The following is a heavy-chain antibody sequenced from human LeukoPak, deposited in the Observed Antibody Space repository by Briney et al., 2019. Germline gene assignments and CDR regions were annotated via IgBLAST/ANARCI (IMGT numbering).Heavy chain of an antibody. Sequence: GESLKISCKGSGYSFTSYWIGWVRRMPGKSLVWMGIIYPGDSDTRYSPSFQGQVTISADKSISTAYLQWSSLKASDTAMYYCARRRDLYSGSYYPFDYWGQGTLVTVSS. V-gene: IGHV5-51*01. CDR2: IYPGDSDT. D-gene: IGHD1-26*01. J-gene: IGHJ4*02. CDR3: ARRRDLYSGSYYPFDY. CDR1: GYSFTSYW.